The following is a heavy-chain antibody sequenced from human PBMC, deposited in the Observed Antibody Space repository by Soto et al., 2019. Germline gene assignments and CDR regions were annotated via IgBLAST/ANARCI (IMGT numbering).Heavy chain of an antibody. Sequence: GASVKVSCKASGYTFTSYAMHWVRQAPGQRLEWMGWINAGNGNTKYSQKFQGRVTITRDTSASTAYMELSSLRSEDTAVYYCARDSRSDIVVVVAATPRYAFDIWGQGTMVTVSS. V-gene: IGHV1-3*01. J-gene: IGHJ3*02. CDR3: ARDSRSDIVVVVAATPRYAFDI. CDR2: INAGNGNT. CDR1: GYTFTSYA. D-gene: IGHD2-15*01.